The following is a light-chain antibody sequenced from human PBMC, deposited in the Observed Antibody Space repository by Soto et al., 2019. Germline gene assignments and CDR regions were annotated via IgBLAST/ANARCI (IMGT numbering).Light chain of an antibody. Sequence: QSVLTQPPSVSAAPGQKATISCSGRNSNLGSASVSWYQHLPGAAPKLLIYDNNKRPSGIPDRFSGSKSGTSVTLDITGLQTGDEADYYCGTWDSRLSAGQVFGSGTKVTVL. J-gene: IGLJ1*01. CDR1: NSNLGSAS. CDR2: DNN. V-gene: IGLV1-51*01. CDR3: GTWDSRLSAGQV.